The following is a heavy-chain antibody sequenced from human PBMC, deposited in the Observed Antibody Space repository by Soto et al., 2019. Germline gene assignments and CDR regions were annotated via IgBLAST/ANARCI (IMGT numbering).Heavy chain of an antibody. CDR3: ASAISMVRGGYFYMDV. CDR1: GYTFTGYY. J-gene: IGHJ6*03. CDR2: INPNSGGT. V-gene: IGHV1-2*04. D-gene: IGHD3-10*01. Sequence: GASVKVSCKASGYTFTGYYMHWVRQAPGQGLEWMGWINPNSGGTNYAQKFQGWVTMTRDTSISTAYMELSRLRPDDTAVYYCASAISMVRGGYFYMDVWGTGTTVTVSS.